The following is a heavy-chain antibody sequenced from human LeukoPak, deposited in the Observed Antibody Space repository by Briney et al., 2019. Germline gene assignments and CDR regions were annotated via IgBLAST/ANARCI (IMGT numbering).Heavy chain of an antibody. CDR3: ARHYCSSTSCPFDP. CDR1: GGSISSYY. Sequence: SETLSLTCTVSGGSISSYYWSWIRQPPGKGLEWIGYIYYSGSTNYNPSLKSRVTISVDTSKNQFSLKLSSVTAADTAVYYCARHYCSSTSCPFDPWGQGTLVTVSS. CDR2: IYYSGST. D-gene: IGHD2-2*01. J-gene: IGHJ5*02. V-gene: IGHV4-59*08.